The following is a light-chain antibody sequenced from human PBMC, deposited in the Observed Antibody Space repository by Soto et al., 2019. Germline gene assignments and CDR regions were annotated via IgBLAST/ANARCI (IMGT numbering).Light chain of an antibody. J-gene: IGLJ3*02. CDR1: SSDVGGSNY. V-gene: IGLV2-14*01. CDR3: NSSTSSGTVV. Sequence: QSALTQPASVSGWPGQSITIYCTGTSSDVGGSNYVSWYQLSPGKAPKLLIYDVDLPSGVSNRFSGSKSGNTASLTISGLQAEDEADYYCNSSTSSGTVVFGGGTKVTVL. CDR2: DV.